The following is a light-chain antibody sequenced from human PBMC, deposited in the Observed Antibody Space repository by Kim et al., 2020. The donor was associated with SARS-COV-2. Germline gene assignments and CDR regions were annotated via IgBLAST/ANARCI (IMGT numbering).Light chain of an antibody. CDR1: SGHSSYA. CDR3: QTWGTGIRV. V-gene: IGLV4-69*01. Sequence: QLVLTQSPSASASLGASVKLTCTLSSGHSSYAIAWLQQQPEKGPRFLMKLNSDGSHTKGDVIPDRFSGSSSGAERYLTISSLQSEDEADYYCQTWGTGIRVFGGGTKLTVL. J-gene: IGLJ3*02. CDR2: LNSDGSH.